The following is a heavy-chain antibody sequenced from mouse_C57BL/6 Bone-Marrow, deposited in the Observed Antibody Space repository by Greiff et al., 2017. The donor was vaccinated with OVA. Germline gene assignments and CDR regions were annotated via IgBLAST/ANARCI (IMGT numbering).Heavy chain of an antibody. Sequence: VKLMESGAELVRPGTSVKMSCKASGYTFTNYWIGWAKQRPGHGLEWIGDIYPGGGYTNYNEKFKGKATLTADKSSSTAYMQFSSLTSEDSAIYYCARNSYAMDYWGQGTSVTVSS. J-gene: IGHJ4*01. V-gene: IGHV1-63*01. CDR3: ARNSYAMDY. CDR1: GYTFTNYW. CDR2: IYPGGGYT.